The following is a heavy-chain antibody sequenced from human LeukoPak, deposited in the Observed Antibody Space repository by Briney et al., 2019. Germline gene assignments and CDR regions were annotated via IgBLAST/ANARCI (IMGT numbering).Heavy chain of an antibody. D-gene: IGHD2-2*01. J-gene: IGHJ3*02. CDR3: ARGYCSSTSCFDAFDI. CDR2: IWYDGSNK. V-gene: IGHV3-33*01. CDR1: GFTFSSYG. Sequence: GGSLRLSCAASGFTFSSYGMHWVRQAPGKGLEWVAVIWYDGSNKYYADSVKGRFTISRDNSKNTLYLQMNSLRAEDTAVYYCARGYCSSTSCFDAFDIWGPGTMVTVSS.